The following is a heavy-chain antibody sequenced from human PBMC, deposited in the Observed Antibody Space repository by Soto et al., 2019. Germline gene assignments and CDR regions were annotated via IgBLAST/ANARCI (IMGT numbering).Heavy chain of an antibody. J-gene: IGHJ3*02. Sequence: PGGSLRLSCAASGFTFSSYAMHWVRQAPGKGLEWVAVISYDGSNKYYADSVKGRFTISRDNSKNTLYLQMNSLRAEDTAVYYCAREGNDFWSRYGRVEAFDIWGQGTMVTV. CDR1: GFTFSSYA. CDR2: ISYDGSNK. D-gene: IGHD3-3*01. V-gene: IGHV3-30-3*01. CDR3: AREGNDFWSRYGRVEAFDI.